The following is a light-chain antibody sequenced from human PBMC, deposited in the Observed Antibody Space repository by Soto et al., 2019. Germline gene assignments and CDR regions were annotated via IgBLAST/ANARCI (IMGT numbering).Light chain of an antibody. V-gene: IGKV3-20*01. CDR3: QRYGSSSLS. CDR1: QSLSSTY. J-gene: IGKJ4*01. CDR2: GAS. Sequence: EIVLTQSPGTLSLSPGERATLFCRASQSLSSTYLAWYQQRPGQAPRLLIFGASNRATGIPDRFRGSGSGTEFHFTISRLEAWGFAVYYCQRYGSSSLSFGGGTRVEI.